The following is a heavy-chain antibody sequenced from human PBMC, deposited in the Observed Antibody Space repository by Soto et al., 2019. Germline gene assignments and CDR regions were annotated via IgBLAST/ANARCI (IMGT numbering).Heavy chain of an antibody. CDR1: GGTFSSYA. V-gene: IGHV1-69*13. D-gene: IGHD5-18*01. J-gene: IGHJ6*02. Sequence: SVKVSCEASGGTFSSYAISWVRQAPGQGLEWMGGIIPIFGTANYAQKFQGRVTITADESTSTAYMELSSLRSEDTAVYYCARGTAMVQAYYYGMDVWGQGTTVTVSS. CDR3: ARGTAMVQAYYYGMDV. CDR2: IIPIFGTA.